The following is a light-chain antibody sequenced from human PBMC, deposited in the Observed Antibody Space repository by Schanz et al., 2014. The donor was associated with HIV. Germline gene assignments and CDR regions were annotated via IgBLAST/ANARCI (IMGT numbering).Light chain of an antibody. J-gene: IGLJ2*01. CDR2: EGT. V-gene: IGLV2-23*03. Sequence: QSVLTQPASVSGSPGQSITISCTGTSSDIGAYNLISWYQQHPGKAPKFIIYEGTKRPSGISNRFSGSKSGNTASLRISGLQAEDEAVYYCSSYARTSMFGQVIFGGGTKLTVL. CDR3: SSYARTSMFGQVI. CDR1: SSDIGAYNL.